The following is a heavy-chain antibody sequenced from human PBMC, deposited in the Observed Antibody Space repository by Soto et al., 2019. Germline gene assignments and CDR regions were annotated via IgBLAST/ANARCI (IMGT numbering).Heavy chain of an antibody. J-gene: IGHJ4*02. CDR3: ARVELVVPAAYYFDY. Sequence: QVQLQQWGAGLLKPSETLSLTCAVYGGSFSGYYWCWIRQPPGKGLEWIGEINHSGSTNYNPSLKSRVTISVDTSKNQFSLKLSSVTAADTAVYYCARVELVVPAAYYFDYWGQGTLVTVSS. CDR2: INHSGST. D-gene: IGHD2-2*01. V-gene: IGHV4-34*01. CDR1: GGSFSGYY.